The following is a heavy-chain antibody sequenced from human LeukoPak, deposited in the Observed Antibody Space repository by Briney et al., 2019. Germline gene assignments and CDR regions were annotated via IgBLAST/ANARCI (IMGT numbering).Heavy chain of an antibody. D-gene: IGHD4-17*01. Sequence: SVKVSCKASGGTFSSYAISWVRQAPGQGLEWMGGIIPIFGTANYAQKFQDRVTITADDSTSTAYMELTSLRSEDTAVYYCAEDSSMVTTRAPYYYYYLDVWGQGTTVTVSS. CDR2: IIPIFGTA. CDR1: GGTFSSYA. J-gene: IGHJ6*02. CDR3: AEDSSMVTTRAPYYYYYLDV. V-gene: IGHV1-69*13.